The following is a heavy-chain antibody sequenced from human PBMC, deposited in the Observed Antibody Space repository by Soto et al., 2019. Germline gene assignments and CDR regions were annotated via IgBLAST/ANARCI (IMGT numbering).Heavy chain of an antibody. CDR1: GYNFIDYD. CDR2: MTPNSGNT. J-gene: IGHJ5*02. Sequence: QVQLVQSGAEVKKPGASVKVSCKASGYNFIDYDINWVRQVTGQGREWMGWMTPNSGNTGYAQKFQGRVTLTRDTSIGTALMELSSLKSEATAVYYCARNPYGSGLFDPWGQGTLVTISS. V-gene: IGHV1-8*01. D-gene: IGHD6-19*01. CDR3: ARNPYGSGLFDP.